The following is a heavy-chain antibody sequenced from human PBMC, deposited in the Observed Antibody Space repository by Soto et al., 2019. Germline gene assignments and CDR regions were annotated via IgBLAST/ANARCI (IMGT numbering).Heavy chain of an antibody. D-gene: IGHD5-18*01. CDR2: ISYAGSNK. CDR1: GFTFSSYA. J-gene: IGHJ4*02. Sequence: QVQLVESGGGVVQPGRSLRLSCAASGFTFSSYAMHWVRQAPGKGLEWVAVISYAGSNKYYADSVKGRCTISRDNSKNTMYLQMNSLRAEDTAVYYCARYPGLYSYGYAPGDYWGQGTLVTVSS. V-gene: IGHV3-30-3*01. CDR3: ARYPGLYSYGYAPGDY.